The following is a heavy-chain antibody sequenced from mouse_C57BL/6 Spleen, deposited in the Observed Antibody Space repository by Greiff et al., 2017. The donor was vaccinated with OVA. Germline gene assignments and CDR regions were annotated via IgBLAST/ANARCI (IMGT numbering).Heavy chain of an antibody. J-gene: IGHJ4*01. D-gene: IGHD1-1*01. CDR1: GYTFTSYW. Sequence: QVQLQQPGAELVKPGASVKMSCKASGYTFTSYWITWVKQRPGQGLEWIGDIYPGSGSTNYNEKFKSKATRTVDTSSSTAYMQLSSLTSEDSAVYYCARSIYYYGSHYAMDYWGQGTSVTVSS. CDR2: IYPGSGST. V-gene: IGHV1-55*01. CDR3: ARSIYYYGSHYAMDY.